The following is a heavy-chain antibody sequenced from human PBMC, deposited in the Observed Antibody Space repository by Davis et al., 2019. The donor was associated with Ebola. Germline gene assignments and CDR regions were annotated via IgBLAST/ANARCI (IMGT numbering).Heavy chain of an antibody. CDR2: IYYSGST. V-gene: IGHV4-59*01. J-gene: IGHJ3*02. CDR3: AVGNSGSYFGAFDI. Sequence: GSLRLSCSVSSGSISSYYWSWIRQPPGKGLEWIGYIYYSGSTNYKPSLKSRVTISVDTSKKQFSLKLNSVTAADTAVYYCAVGNSGSYFGAFDIWGQGTMVTVSS. D-gene: IGHD1-26*01. CDR1: SGSISSYY.